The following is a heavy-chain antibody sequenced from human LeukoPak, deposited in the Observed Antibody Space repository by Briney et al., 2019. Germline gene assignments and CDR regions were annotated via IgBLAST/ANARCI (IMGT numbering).Heavy chain of an antibody. CDR3: ARGNYGGNSDPALSVDY. CDR1: GFTFSDYW. V-gene: IGHV3-74*01. Sequence: GGSLRLSCAASGFTFSDYWMHWVRLAPGKGLMWVSRISFDGRTTNADSVEGRFTISRDNAENTLYLQMSSLRADDTALYYCARGNYGGNSDPALSVDYWGQGTLVTVSS. J-gene: IGHJ4*02. D-gene: IGHD4-23*01. CDR2: ISFDGRTT.